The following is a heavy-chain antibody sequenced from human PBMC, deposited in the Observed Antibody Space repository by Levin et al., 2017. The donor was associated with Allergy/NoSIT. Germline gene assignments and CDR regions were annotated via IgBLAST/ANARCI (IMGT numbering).Heavy chain of an antibody. J-gene: IGHJ1*01. CDR2: IDHPGTT. CDR3: ARGTLRGRWLARGFFQY. CDR1: GGSFSGYY. D-gene: IGHD6-19*01. Sequence: SQTLSLTCGDSGGSFSGYYWSWIRQSPGKGLEWIGEIDHPGTTKYNPSLQGRVTISLDTSAKRLSLTVASVTAADAAVYYCARGTLRGRWLARGFFQYWGQGTLVTVSS. V-gene: IGHV4-34*01.